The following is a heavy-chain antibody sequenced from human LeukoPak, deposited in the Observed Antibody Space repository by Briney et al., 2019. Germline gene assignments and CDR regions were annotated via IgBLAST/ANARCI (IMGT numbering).Heavy chain of an antibody. CDR1: GGSISSGDYY. CDR3: ARDPFLSYFDY. D-gene: IGHD3-3*01. V-gene: IGHV4-30-4*01. CDR2: IYYSGST. J-gene: IGHJ4*02. Sequence: PSETLSLTCTVSGGSISSGDYYWSWIRQPPGKGLEWIGYIYYSGSTYYNPSLKSRVTISVDTSKNQFSLKLSSVTAADTAVYYCARDPFLSYFDYWGQGTLVTVSS.